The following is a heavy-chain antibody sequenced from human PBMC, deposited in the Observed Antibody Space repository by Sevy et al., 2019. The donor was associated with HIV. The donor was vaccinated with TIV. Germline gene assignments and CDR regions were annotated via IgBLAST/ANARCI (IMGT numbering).Heavy chain of an antibody. CDR1: GFRFGSQA. Sequence: GGSLRLSCVGSGFRFGSQAMSWVRQAPGKGLEWVSYISSSGSLIYYADSVKGRFTISRDNAKNSLYLQMNSLRAEDTAVYYCAGGVVIGTTFDYWGQGTLVTVSS. CDR3: AGGVVIGTTFDY. J-gene: IGHJ4*02. D-gene: IGHD3-22*01. CDR2: ISSSGSLI. V-gene: IGHV3-48*03.